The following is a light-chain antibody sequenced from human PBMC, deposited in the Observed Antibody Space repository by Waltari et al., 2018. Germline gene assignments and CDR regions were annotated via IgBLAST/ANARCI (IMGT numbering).Light chain of an antibody. V-gene: IGKV3-20*01. J-gene: IGKJ1*01. CDR3: QMYVNLPAT. Sequence: EIVLTQSPGTLSLSPGERATLSCGASQSVGKYLAWYQQKPGQAPRLLIYHTPTRATGIPDRFSGSGSGTDFSLTISRLEPEDFAVYHCQMYVNLPATFGQGTKVEI. CDR2: HTP. CDR1: QSVGKY.